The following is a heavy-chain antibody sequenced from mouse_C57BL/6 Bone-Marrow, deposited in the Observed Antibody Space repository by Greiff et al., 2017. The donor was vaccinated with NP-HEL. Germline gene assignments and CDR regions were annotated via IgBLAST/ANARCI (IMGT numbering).Heavy chain of an antibody. CDR2: IYPRSGNT. J-gene: IGHJ4*01. Sequence: HVKQSGAELARPGASVKLSCKASGYTFTSYGISWVKQRTGQGLEWIGEIYPRSGNTYYNEKFKGKATLTADKSSSTAYMELRSLTSEDSAVYFCARSADYEDYAMDYWGQGTSVTVSS. D-gene: IGHD2-4*01. CDR1: GYTFTSYG. CDR3: ARSADYEDYAMDY. V-gene: IGHV1-81*01.